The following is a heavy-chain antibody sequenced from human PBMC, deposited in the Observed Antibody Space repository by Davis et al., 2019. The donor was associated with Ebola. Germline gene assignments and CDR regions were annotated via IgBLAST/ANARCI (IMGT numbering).Heavy chain of an antibody. CDR1: GFTFSSYG. CDR2: IWYDGSNK. D-gene: IGHD5-24*01. J-gene: IGHJ6*02. Sequence: GGSLRLSCAASGFTFSSYGMHWVRQAPGKGLEWVAVIWYDGSNKYYADSVKGRFTISRDNSKNTLYLQMNSLRAEDTAVYYCARDWPSRDGYIHYGMDVWGQGTTVTVSS. CDR3: ARDWPSRDGYIHYGMDV. V-gene: IGHV3-33*01.